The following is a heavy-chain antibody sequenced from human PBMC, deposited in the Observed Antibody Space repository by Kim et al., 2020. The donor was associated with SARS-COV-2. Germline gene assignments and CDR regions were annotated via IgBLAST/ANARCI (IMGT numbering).Heavy chain of an antibody. CDR2: MNPNSGNT. J-gene: IGHJ4*02. V-gene: IGHV1-8*01. Sequence: ASVKVSCKASGYTFTSYDINWVRQATGQGLEWMGWMNPNSGNTGYAQKFQGRVTMTRNTSISTAYMELSSLRSEDTAVYYCARLSRRYRYGDYYYWGQGTLVTVSS. CDR1: GYTFTSYD. D-gene: IGHD4-17*01. CDR3: ARLSRRYRYGDYYY.